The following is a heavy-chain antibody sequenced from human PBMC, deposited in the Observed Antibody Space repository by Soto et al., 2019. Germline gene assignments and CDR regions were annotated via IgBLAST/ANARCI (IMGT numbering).Heavy chain of an antibody. CDR2: INSDGSST. V-gene: IGHV3-74*01. D-gene: IGHD2-15*01. CDR1: GFTFSSYW. Sequence: EVQLVESGGGLVQPGGSLRLSCAASGFTFSSYWMHWVRQAPGKGLVWVSRINSDGSSTSYADSVKGRFTISRDNAKNTVYRQMNSLRAEATAVYYCVRTSMVVAAATREDYWGQGTLVTVSS. J-gene: IGHJ4*02. CDR3: VRTSMVVAAATREDY.